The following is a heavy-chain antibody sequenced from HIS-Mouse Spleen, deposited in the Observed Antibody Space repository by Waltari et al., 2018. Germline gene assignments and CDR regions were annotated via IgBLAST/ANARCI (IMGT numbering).Heavy chain of an antibody. CDR1: GFTFSSHG. D-gene: IGHD3-16*01. J-gene: IGHJ5*02. CDR2: IWYDGSNK. V-gene: IGHV3-33*01. CDR3: ARVTLAGGFDP. Sequence: QVQLVESGGGVVQPGRSLRLACAASGFTFSSHGMHWVRQAPGKGLEWVAVIWYDGSNKYYADSVKGRFTISRDNSKNTLYLQMNSLRAEDTAVYYCARVTLAGGFDPWGQGTLVTVSS.